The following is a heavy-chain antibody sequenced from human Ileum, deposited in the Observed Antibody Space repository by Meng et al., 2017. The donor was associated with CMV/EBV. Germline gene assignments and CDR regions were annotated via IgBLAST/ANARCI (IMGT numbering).Heavy chain of an antibody. D-gene: IGHD4-17*01. CDR3: AREAVGVENGDYADY. CDR2: INHSGST. Sequence: QVQLQKWGARLLKPSAPLSLTRAVDGGSFSGYYWSWFRQFPGKGLEWMGEINHSGSTNYNPSLKSRVTISADTSKKWFSLKVSSVTAADTAVYYCAREAVGVENGDYADYWGQGILVTVSS. CDR1: GGSFSGYY. J-gene: IGHJ4*02. V-gene: IGHV4-34*01.